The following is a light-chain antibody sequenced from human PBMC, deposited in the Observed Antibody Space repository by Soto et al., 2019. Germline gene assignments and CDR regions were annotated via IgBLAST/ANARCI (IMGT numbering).Light chain of an antibody. CDR2: AAS. CDR3: QQSDSSPLT. J-gene: IGKJ4*01. CDR1: QSISTY. V-gene: IGKV1-39*01. Sequence: DIQMTQSPSSLSASVGDRVTITCRASQSISTYLNWYHQKPGKAPKLLIYAASILQSGVPSRFSGSGSGTDFTLTISSLQPEDFGTYYCQQSDSSPLTFGGGTKVEI.